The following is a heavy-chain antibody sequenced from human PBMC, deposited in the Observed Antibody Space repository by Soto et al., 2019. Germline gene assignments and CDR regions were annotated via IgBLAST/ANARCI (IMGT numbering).Heavy chain of an antibody. CDR3: ARESPYPYYYDSSRETHFDY. J-gene: IGHJ4*02. CDR2: ISAYNGNT. Sequence: QVQLVQSGAEVKKPGASVKVSCKASGYTFTSYGISWVRQAPGQGLEWMGWISAYNGNTNYAQKLQGRVTMTTDTSTSTAYMELRSLRSDDTAVYYCARESPYPYYYDSSRETHFDYWGQGTLVTVSS. CDR1: GYTFTSYG. D-gene: IGHD3-22*01. V-gene: IGHV1-18*01.